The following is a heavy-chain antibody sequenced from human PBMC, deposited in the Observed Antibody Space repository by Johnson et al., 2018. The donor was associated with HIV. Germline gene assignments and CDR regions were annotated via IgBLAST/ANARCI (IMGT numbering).Heavy chain of an antibody. J-gene: IGHJ3*02. D-gene: IGHD6-6*01. V-gene: IGHV3-30*04. CDR3: ARAGIAARPPTRPPDAFDS. Sequence: QVQLVESGGGVVQPGRSLRLSCAASGFTFSSYAMHWVRQAPGKGLEWVSVISYVGTNKYYADSVKGRFTISRDNSKNTLYLQMNSLRAEDTAGYYCARAGIAARPPTRPPDAFDSWGQGTMVTVSS. CDR1: GFTFSSYA. CDR2: ISYVGTNK.